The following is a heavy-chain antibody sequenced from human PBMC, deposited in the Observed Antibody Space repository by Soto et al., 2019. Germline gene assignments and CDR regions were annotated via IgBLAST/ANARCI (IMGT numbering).Heavy chain of an antibody. D-gene: IGHD3-10*01. V-gene: IGHV1-46*01. J-gene: IGHJ4*02. CDR3: ARGWRTYGNY. CDR2: INPTADST. CDR1: GYSFTSYY. Sequence: QVQLVQSGAEVKKPGASVKISCKASGYSFTSYYMHLVRQAPGQGLEWVGLINPTADSTSYAQKFQGRVTLTWDTYTSTVYMEVSSLRSEDTAMYYCARGWRTYGNYWGQGTLVTVSS.